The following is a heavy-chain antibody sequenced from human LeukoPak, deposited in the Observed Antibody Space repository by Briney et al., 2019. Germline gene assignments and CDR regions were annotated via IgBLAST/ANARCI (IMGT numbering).Heavy chain of an antibody. V-gene: IGHV3-23*01. CDR3: AKDVTFGGVIAMYYFDY. D-gene: IGHD3-16*02. J-gene: IGHJ4*02. CDR2: ISDSGGST. Sequence: PGGSLRLSCAVSGITLSNYGMSWVRQAPGKGLEWVAGISDSGGSTNYADSVKGRFTISRDNPKNTLYLQMNSLRAEDTAVYYCAKDVTFGGVIAMYYFDYWGQGTLVTVSS. CDR1: GITLSNYG.